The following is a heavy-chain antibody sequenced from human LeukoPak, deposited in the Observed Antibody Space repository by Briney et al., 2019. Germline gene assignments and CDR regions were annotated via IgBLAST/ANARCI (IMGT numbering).Heavy chain of an antibody. D-gene: IGHD1-26*01. J-gene: IGHJ4*02. CDR3: AKDRGFVGAHLGTPFDY. CDR2: ISGSGGST. Sequence: GGSLRLSCAASGFTFSSYAMSWVRQAPGKGLEWVSAISGSGGSTYYADSVKGRFTISRDNSKNTLYLQMNSLRAEDTAVYYCAKDRGFVGAHLGTPFDYWGQGTLVTVSS. CDR1: GFTFSSYA. V-gene: IGHV3-23*01.